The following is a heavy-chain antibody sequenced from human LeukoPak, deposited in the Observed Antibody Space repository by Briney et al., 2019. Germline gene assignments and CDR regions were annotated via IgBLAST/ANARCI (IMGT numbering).Heavy chain of an antibody. CDR2: IYYSGST. CDR3: ARGGSYYGYFDY. CDR1: GGSISSYY. V-gene: IGHV4-59*01. Sequence: SENLSLTCTVSGGSISSYYWSWIRQPPGKGLEWIGYIYYSGSTNYNPSLKSRVTISVDASKNRFSLKLSSVTAADTAVYYCARGGSYYGYFDYWGQGTLVTVSS. D-gene: IGHD1-26*01. J-gene: IGHJ4*02.